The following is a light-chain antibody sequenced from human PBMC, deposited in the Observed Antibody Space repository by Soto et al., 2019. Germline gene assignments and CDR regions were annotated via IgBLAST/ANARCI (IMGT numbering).Light chain of an antibody. CDR2: GAS. CDR1: QSVSSN. V-gene: IGKV3-15*01. J-gene: IGKJ1*01. Sequence: EIVMTQSPATLSVSPGERATLSCRASQSVSSNLAWYQQKPGQAPRLLIYGASTRATGIPARFSASGSGTDFTLTISRLEPEDFAVYYCQQYAKAPLTFGQGTKVEMK. CDR3: QQYAKAPLT.